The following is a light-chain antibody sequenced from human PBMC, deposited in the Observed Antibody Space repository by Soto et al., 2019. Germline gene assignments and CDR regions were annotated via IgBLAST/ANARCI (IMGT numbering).Light chain of an antibody. Sequence: IQLTQSPSSLAASVGGRVTVTCRASQGIGTYLFWYQQKSGKAPTVLIYASSTLQTGVPSRFSGSGSGTDFSLTISSLHPEDVATYYCHQVDSSPRTFAQGTKV. V-gene: IGKV1-9*01. J-gene: IGKJ1*01. CDR2: ASS. CDR1: QGIGTY. CDR3: HQVDSSPRT.